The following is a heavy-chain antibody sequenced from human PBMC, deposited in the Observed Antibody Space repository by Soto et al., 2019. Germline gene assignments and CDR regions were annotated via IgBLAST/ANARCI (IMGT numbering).Heavy chain of an antibody. CDR3: ARGNLGGFDL. Sequence: SGGSLRLSCAASGFTFSTYTMNWVRQAPGKGLEWLSYISGSSRTMNYADSVKGRFTISRDNSKNTLYLQMNSLRAEDTAVYYCARGNLGGFDLWGQGTTVTVSS. J-gene: IGHJ6*02. V-gene: IGHV3-48*01. CDR2: ISGSSRTM. D-gene: IGHD2-15*01. CDR1: GFTFSTYT.